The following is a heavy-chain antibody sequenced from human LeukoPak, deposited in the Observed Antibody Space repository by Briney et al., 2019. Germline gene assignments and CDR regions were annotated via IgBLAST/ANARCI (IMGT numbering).Heavy chain of an antibody. CDR1: GRSINSYY. CDR2: IYYSGST. Sequence: PSETLSPTCTVSGRSINSYYWSWIRQPPGGGLEWIGYIYYSGSTNYNPSLKSRVTISVDTSKNQFSLKLSSVTAADTAVYYCATHYDSSGYYLYYFDYWGQGTLVTVSS. V-gene: IGHV4-59*08. CDR3: ATHYDSSGYYLYYFDY. D-gene: IGHD3-22*01. J-gene: IGHJ4*02.